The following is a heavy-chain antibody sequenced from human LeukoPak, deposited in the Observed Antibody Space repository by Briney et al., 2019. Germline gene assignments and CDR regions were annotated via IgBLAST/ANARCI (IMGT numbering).Heavy chain of an antibody. CDR3: ARGAVGAFDI. D-gene: IGHD4-23*01. J-gene: IGHJ3*02. CDR1: GGSFSGYY. V-gene: IGHV4-34*01. Sequence: PSETLSLTCAVYGGSFSGYYWSWIRQPPGKGLEWIGSIYYSGSTYYNPSLKSRVTISVDTSKNQFSLKLSSVTAADTAVYYCARGAVGAFDIWGQGTMVTVSS. CDR2: IYYSGST.